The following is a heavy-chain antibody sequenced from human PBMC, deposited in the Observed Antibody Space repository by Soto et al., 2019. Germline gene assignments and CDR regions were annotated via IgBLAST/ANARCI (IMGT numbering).Heavy chain of an antibody. Sequence: SETLSLTCIVSGGSISSYYWSWIRQPPGKGLEWIGYFYYSGSTNYNPSLKSRVTISVDRSKNQFSLKLSSVTAADTAVYYCARARRPNIVATTTYYFDYWGQGTLVTVSS. CDR1: GGSISSYY. CDR3: ARARRPNIVATTTYYFDY. D-gene: IGHD5-12*01. J-gene: IGHJ4*02. V-gene: IGHV4-59*12. CDR2: FYYSGST.